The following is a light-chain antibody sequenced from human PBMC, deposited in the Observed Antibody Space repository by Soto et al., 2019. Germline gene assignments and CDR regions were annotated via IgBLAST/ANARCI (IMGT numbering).Light chain of an antibody. CDR3: QSYDSSLSAPVV. CDR1: SSNIGAGYD. Sequence: QSVLTQPPSMSGAPGQRVTISCTGSSSNIGAGYDVHWYQQLPGTAPKLLIYGNSNRPSGVPDRFSGSKSGTSASLAITGLQAEDEADYYCQSYDSSLSAPVVFGGGTKLTVL. V-gene: IGLV1-40*01. CDR2: GNS. J-gene: IGLJ2*01.